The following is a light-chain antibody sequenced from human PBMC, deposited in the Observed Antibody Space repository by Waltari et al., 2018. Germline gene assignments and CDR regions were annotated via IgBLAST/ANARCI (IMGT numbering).Light chain of an antibody. CDR1: TSNIGTNP. J-gene: IGLJ3*02. V-gene: IGLV1-44*01. CDR2: NTN. Sequence: QSVLTQPPSASGTPGQRVAISCSGTTSNIGTNPVTWYQQLPGTAPKLLIYNTNPRPSEVPDRCSGPKSGTSASLAISGLQSEDEAEYYCAAWDDSLNGPWVFGGGTKLTVL. CDR3: AAWDDSLNGPWV.